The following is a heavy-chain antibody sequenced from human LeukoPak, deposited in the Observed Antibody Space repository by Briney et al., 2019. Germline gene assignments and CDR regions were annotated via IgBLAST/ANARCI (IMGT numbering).Heavy chain of an antibody. D-gene: IGHD2-15*01. V-gene: IGHV3-53*01. CDR1: GFTVSSNY. CDR3: ASTVVVVAAWDY. J-gene: IGHJ4*02. CDR2: IYSGGST. Sequence: GGSLTLSCAASGFTVSSNYMSWVRQAPGKGLEWVSVIYSGGSTYYADSVKGRFTISRDNSKNTLYLQMNSLRAEDTAVYYCASTVVVVAAWDYWGQGTLVTVSS.